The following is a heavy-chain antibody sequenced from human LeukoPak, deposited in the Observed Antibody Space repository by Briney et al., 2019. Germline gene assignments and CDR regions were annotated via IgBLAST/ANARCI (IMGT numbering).Heavy chain of an antibody. CDR2: LTDSGGTT. Sequence: PGGSLRLSCVASGFTFSSYAMGWVRQAPGKRPEWVSSLTDSGGTTYYVDSVEGRFTISRDNSKNTLYPHMNSLRAEDTAMYYCAKKRDAFDIWGQGTVVAVSS. D-gene: IGHD5-24*01. CDR1: GFTFSSYA. J-gene: IGHJ3*02. V-gene: IGHV3-23*01. CDR3: AKKRDAFDI.